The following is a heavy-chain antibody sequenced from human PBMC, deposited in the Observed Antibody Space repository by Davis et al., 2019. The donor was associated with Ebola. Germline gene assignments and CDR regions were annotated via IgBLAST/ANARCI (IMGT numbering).Heavy chain of an antibody. CDR3: TRDAGAVTDFDF. CDR1: GLTFSSST. CDR2: ISRYGSIT. Sequence: SLKISCAVSGLTFSSSTMHWVRQAPGKGLEWVAVISRYGSITAYADSVKGRFTVSRDNSNNALFVQMNSLRTEDTAVYYCTRDAGAVTDFDFWGQGTLVTVSS. V-gene: IGHV3-30*04. J-gene: IGHJ4*02. D-gene: IGHD1-26*01.